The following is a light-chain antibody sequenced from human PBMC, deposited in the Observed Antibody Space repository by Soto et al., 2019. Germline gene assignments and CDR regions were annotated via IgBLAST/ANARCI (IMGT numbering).Light chain of an antibody. J-gene: IGKJ2*01. Sequence: QLTQSPSSLSASMGDRVTITCRASQDISGYLAWYQQQPGKAPKLLIYAASTLHSGVPTRFSGSGSGTEFILTIGRLQPEDFATYYCQLLAGTFGQGTKLEMK. V-gene: IGKV1-9*01. CDR1: QDISGY. CDR3: QLLAGT. CDR2: AAS.